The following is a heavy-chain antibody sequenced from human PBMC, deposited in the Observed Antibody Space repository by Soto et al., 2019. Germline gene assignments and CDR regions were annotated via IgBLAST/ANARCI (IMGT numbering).Heavy chain of an antibody. CDR2: IKSQGDGGTR. D-gene: IGHD2-2*01. CDR3: TTDLQAYCDGTTCYAGNYYYDDMDV. Sequence: GGSLRLSCAASGFSFRNAWMSWVRQAPGKGLEWVGHIKSQGDGGTRDYAAPVKGRFTISRDDSKNTLLLQMNSLKNEDTAVYFCTTDLQAYCDGTTCYAGNYYYDDMDVWGQGTTVTVSS. J-gene: IGHJ6*02. V-gene: IGHV3-15*01. CDR1: GFSFRNAW.